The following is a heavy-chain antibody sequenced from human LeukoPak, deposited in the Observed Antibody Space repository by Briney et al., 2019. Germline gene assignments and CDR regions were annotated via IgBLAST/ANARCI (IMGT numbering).Heavy chain of an antibody. CDR3: ARDVAVAGRGWFDP. V-gene: IGHV1-2*04. J-gene: IGHJ5*02. CDR1: GYTFTGYY. CDR2: INPNSGGT. D-gene: IGHD6-19*01. Sequence: ASVKVSCKASGYTFTGYYMHWVRQAPGQGREWMGWINPNSGGTNYAQKFQGWVTMTRDTSISTAYMELSRLRSDDTAVYYCARDVAVAGRGWFDPWGQGTLVTVSS.